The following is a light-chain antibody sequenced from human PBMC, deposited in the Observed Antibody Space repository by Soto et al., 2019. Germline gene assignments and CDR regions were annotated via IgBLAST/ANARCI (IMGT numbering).Light chain of an antibody. J-gene: IGKJ5*01. CDR3: QQSYSTTWT. CDR1: QSISIY. V-gene: IGKV1-39*01. Sequence: DIQMAESRSSLSASVGRSVTITCRASQSISIYLNCYQQKPGKAPKLLIYAASSLQSGVPSRFCGSGSETDFTLTISSLQPEDFVTSSCQQSYSTTWTFGQGTRLEIK. CDR2: AAS.